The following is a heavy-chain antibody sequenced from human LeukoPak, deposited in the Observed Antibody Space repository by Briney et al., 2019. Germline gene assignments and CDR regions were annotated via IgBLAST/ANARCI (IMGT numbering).Heavy chain of an antibody. CDR3: AGPLITFGGVIGY. D-gene: IGHD3-16*02. V-gene: IGHV1-2*02. CDR2: INPNSGGT. J-gene: IGHJ4*02. CDR1: GYTFTGYY. Sequence: ASVKVSCKASGYTFTGYYMHWVRQAPGQGLEWMGWINPNSGGTNYAQKSQGRVTMTRDTSISTAYMELSRLRSDDTAVYYCAGPLITFGGVIGYWGQGTLVTVSS.